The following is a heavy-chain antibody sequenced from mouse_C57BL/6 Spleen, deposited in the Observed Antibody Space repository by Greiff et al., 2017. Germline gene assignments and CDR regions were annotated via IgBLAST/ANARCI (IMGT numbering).Heavy chain of an antibody. CDR1: GYTFTSYW. J-gene: IGHJ1*03. CDR3: ARCGIGYAWYFDV. Sequence: QVQLKQPGAELVKPGASVKLSCKASGYTFTSYWMHWVKQRPGQGLEWIGMIHPNSGSTNYNEKFKSKATLTVEKSSSTAYMQLSSLTSEDSAVYYCARCGIGYAWYFDVWGTGTTVTVSS. CDR2: IHPNSGST. V-gene: IGHV1-64*01. D-gene: IGHD2-14*01.